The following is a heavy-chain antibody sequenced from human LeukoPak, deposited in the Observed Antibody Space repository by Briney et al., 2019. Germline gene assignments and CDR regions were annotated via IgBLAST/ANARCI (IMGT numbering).Heavy chain of an antibody. V-gene: IGHV4-31*03. CDR2: IYYSGST. D-gene: IGHD3-10*01. Sequence: PSETLSLTCTVSGGSISSGGYYWSWIRQHPGKGLEWIGYIYYSGSTYYNPSLKSRVTISVDTSKNQFSQKLSCWTAADAAVYDCARDRPYGSGSYCDYWGQGTLVTASS. CDR1: GGSISSGGYY. CDR3: ARDRPYGSGSYCDY. J-gene: IGHJ4*02.